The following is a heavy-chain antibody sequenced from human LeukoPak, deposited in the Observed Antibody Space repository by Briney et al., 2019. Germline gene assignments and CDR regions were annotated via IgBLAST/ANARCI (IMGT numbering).Heavy chain of an antibody. CDR3: ANHSGSYYTAFDY. CDR1: GFTFSSYA. J-gene: IGHJ4*02. CDR2: ISGSGGST. Sequence: RPGGSLRLSCAASGFTFSSYAMSWVRQAPGKGLEWVSAISGSGGSTYYADSVKGRFTISRDNSKNTLYLQMNSLRAEDTAVYYRANHSGSYYTAFDYWGQGTLVTVSS. V-gene: IGHV3-23*01. D-gene: IGHD1-26*01.